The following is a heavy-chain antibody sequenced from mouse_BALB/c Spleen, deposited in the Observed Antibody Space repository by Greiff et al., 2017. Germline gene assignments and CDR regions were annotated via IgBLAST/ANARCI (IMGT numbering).Heavy chain of an antibody. V-gene: IGHV1-82*01. J-gene: IGHJ2*01. D-gene: IGHD2-1*01. CDR2: IYPGDGDT. CDR3: ATIYYGNYFDY. CDR1: GYAFSSSW. Sequence: QVQLKQSGPELVKPGASVKISCKASGYAFSSSWMNWVKQRPGQGLEWIGRIYPGDGDTNYNGKFKGKATLTADKSSSTAYMQLSSLTSVDSAVYFCATIYYGNYFDYWGQGTTLTVSS.